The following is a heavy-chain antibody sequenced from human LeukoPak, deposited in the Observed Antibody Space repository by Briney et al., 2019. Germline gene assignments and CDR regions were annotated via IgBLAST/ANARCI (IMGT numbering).Heavy chain of an antibody. V-gene: IGHV3-30*03. CDR2: ISYDGSDK. CDR3: VGMGGYDSSGFLDY. J-gene: IGHJ4*02. Sequence: GGSLRLSCAASGFTFSNDGMHWVRQAPGRGLEWVALISYDGSDKLYADSVKGRFTVSRDNSKNTLYLKMNSQRREDTAVYYCVGMGGYDSSGFLDYWGQGTLVTVSS. D-gene: IGHD3-22*01. CDR1: GFTFSNDG.